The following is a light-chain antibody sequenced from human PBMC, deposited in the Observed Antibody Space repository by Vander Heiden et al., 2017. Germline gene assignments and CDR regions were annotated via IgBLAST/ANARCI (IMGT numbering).Light chain of an antibody. V-gene: IGKV1-12*02. J-gene: IGKJ3*01. CDR1: QAISGW. CDR3: QQANSFPFT. Sequence: DIQMTQSPSSVSASVGDGVTITCRASQAISGWLAWYQQRPGKAPKLLIYGASSLQSGVPSRFSGSGSGTDFTLTISSLQPEDFATYFCQQANSFPFTFGPGTKVDIK. CDR2: GAS.